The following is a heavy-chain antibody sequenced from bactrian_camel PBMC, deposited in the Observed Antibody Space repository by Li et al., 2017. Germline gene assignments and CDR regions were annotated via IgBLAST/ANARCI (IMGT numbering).Heavy chain of an antibody. CDR1: GFGHDTNL. CDR3: AADTVRWTCSWFKTDYPH. V-gene: IGHV3S6*01. D-gene: IGHD6*01. Sequence: HVQLVESGGGSVQAGGSLRLSCAAAAGFGHDTNLMGWFRQAPGKGLEWVSSMSDGGGTGYADSVKGRFTISKDSAKNTLYLQMNNLEPEDTAMYYCAADTVRWTCSWFKTDYPHWGQGTQVTVS. J-gene: IGHJ4*01. CDR2: MSDGGGT.